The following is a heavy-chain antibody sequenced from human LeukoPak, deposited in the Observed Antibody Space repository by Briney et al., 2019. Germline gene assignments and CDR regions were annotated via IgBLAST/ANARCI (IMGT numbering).Heavy chain of an antibody. Sequence: ASVKVSCKASGYTFTGYYMHWVRQAPGQGFEWLGRVDSKSGGTNYAQKFQGRVTMTRDTSISTVYMQLINLRSDDTAVYYCAREMNYDDYRTSDYWGQGTLVTVSS. D-gene: IGHD4-17*01. J-gene: IGHJ4*02. CDR3: AREMNYDDYRTSDY. CDR1: GYTFTGYY. V-gene: IGHV1-2*02. CDR2: VDSKSGGT.